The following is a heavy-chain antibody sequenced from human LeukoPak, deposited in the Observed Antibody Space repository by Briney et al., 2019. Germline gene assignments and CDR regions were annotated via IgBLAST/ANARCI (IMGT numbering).Heavy chain of an antibody. CDR1: GFTFTNYE. Sequence: GGSLRLSCAASGFTFTNYEMNWVRQAPGKGLEWVSYISRSGSTVYYADSVKGRFTISRDNAKNSLYLQMNSLRAEDTAVYYCARLNDRRITIFKTEEETDYWGQGTLVTVSS. D-gene: IGHD3-9*01. V-gene: IGHV3-48*03. J-gene: IGHJ4*02. CDR3: ARLNDRRITIFKTEEETDY. CDR2: ISRSGSTV.